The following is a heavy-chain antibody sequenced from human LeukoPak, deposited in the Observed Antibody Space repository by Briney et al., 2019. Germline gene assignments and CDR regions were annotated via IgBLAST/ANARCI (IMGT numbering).Heavy chain of an antibody. D-gene: IGHD3-22*01. CDR1: GGSFSGYY. V-gene: IGHV4-34*01. J-gene: IGHJ3*02. CDR2: INHSGST. Sequence: SETLSLTCAVYGGSFSGYYWSWIRQPPGKGLEWIGEINHSGSTNYNPSLKSRVTISVDTSKNQFSLKLSSVTAAHTAVYYCARGLGNRITMIVVVKSGAFDIWGQGTMVTVSS. CDR3: ARGLGNRITMIVVVKSGAFDI.